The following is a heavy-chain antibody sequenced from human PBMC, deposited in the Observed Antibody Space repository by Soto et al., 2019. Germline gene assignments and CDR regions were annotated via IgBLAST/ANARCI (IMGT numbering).Heavy chain of an antibody. D-gene: IGHD3-10*01. J-gene: IGHJ5*01. CDR2: VYYSGTT. CDR1: GGSIRDSNYY. CDR3: ARHSGYFVTAGAGVDS. V-gene: IGHV4-39*01. Sequence: QLQLQESGLGLVKPSETLSLTCTVSGGSIRDSNYYWGWIRQSPGKGLEWIGTVYYSGTTYYNPSVKSQVTISVGTSKNQVSLDLSSVTATDTAVYYCARHSGYFVTAGAGVDSWGQGTPVTVSS.